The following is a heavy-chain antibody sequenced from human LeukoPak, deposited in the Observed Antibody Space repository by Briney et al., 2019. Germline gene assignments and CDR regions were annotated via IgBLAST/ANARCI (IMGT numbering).Heavy chain of an antibody. CDR3: AKVEGSVGFGEFYFDY. D-gene: IGHD3-10*01. CDR1: GFTFSSYG. J-gene: IGHJ4*02. CDR2: ISYDGSNK. Sequence: QPGGSLRLSCAASGFTFSSYGMHWVRQAPGKGLEWVAVISYDGSNKYYADSVKGRFTISRDNSKNTLYLQMNSLRAEDTAVYYCAKVEGSVGFGEFYFDYWGQGTLVTVPS. V-gene: IGHV3-30*18.